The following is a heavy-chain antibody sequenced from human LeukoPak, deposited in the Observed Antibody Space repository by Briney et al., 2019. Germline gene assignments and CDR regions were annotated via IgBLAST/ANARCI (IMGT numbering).Heavy chain of an antibody. Sequence: SETLSLTCTVSGGSISSSSYYWGWIRQPPGKGLEWIGEIHHSGSTDYNPSLKSRVTISPDKSKNQFSLTLTSVTAADTAVYFCARAPLSGTYYTDAFDIWGQGTMVTVSS. V-gene: IGHV4-39*07. CDR1: GGSISSSSYY. CDR3: ARAPLSGTYYTDAFDI. D-gene: IGHD1-26*01. J-gene: IGHJ3*02. CDR2: IHHSGST.